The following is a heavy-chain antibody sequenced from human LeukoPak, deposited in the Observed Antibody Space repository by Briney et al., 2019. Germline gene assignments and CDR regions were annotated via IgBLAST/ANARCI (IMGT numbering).Heavy chain of an antibody. V-gene: IGHV4-39*01. CDR3: ARLYFDLRGWFDP. J-gene: IGHJ5*02. CDR2: IYYSGST. Sequence: SETLSLTCTVSGGSISSSSYYWGWIRQPPGKGLEWIGSIYYSGSTYYNPSLKSRVTISVDTSKNQFPLKLSSVTAADTAVYYCARLYFDLRGWFDPWGQGTLVTVSS. D-gene: IGHD3-3*01. CDR1: GGSISSSSYY.